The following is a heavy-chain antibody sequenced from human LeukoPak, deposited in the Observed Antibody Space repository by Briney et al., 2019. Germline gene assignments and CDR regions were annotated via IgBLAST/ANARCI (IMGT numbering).Heavy chain of an antibody. Sequence: SETLSLTCTVSGGSISSGDYYWSWIRQPPGKGLEWIGYIYYSGSTYYNPSLKSRVTISVDTSKNQFSLKLSSVTAADTAVYYCARAEYGDYVIDYWGQGTLVTVSS. D-gene: IGHD4-17*01. CDR3: ARAEYGDYVIDY. CDR1: GGSISSGDYY. V-gene: IGHV4-30-4*01. J-gene: IGHJ4*02. CDR2: IYYSGST.